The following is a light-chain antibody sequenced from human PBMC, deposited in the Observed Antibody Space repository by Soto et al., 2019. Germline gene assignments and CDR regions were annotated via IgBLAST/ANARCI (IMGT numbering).Light chain of an antibody. CDR3: SSYTSSSTLYV. CDR1: SSDVGGYNY. J-gene: IGLJ1*01. Sequence: QSAVTQPASVSGSPGQSITISCTGTSSDVGGYNYVSWYRQHPGKAPKLMIYDVSNRPSGVSNRFSGSKSGNTASLTISGLQAEDEADYYCSSYTSSSTLYVFGTGTKLTVL. V-gene: IGLV2-14*01. CDR2: DVS.